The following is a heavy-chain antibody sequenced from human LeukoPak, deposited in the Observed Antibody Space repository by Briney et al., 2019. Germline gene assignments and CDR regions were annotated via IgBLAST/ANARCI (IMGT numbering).Heavy chain of an antibody. D-gene: IGHD6-19*01. V-gene: IGHV3-21*01. J-gene: IGHJ4*02. CDR1: GFTFSSYS. CDR2: ISSSSSYI. Sequence: GGSLRLSCAASGFTFSSYSMNWVRQAPGKGLEWVSSISSSSSYIYYADSVKGRFTISRDNAKNSLYLQMNSLRAEDTAAYYCARDPRVAGIGTFDYWGQGTLVTVSS. CDR3: ARDPRVAGIGTFDY.